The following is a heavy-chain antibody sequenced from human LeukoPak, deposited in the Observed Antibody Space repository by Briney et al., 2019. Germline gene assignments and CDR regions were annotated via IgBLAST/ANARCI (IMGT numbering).Heavy chain of an antibody. Sequence: GGSLRLSCAASGFTFDDYGMSWVRQAPGKGLEWVAFIRYDGSNKYYADSVKGRFTISRDNSKNTLYLQMNSLRAEDTAVYYCARDMVAGGPDYWGQGTLVTVSS. CDR2: IRYDGSNK. CDR3: ARDMVAGGPDY. CDR1: GFTFDDYG. J-gene: IGHJ4*02. V-gene: IGHV3-30*02. D-gene: IGHD6-19*01.